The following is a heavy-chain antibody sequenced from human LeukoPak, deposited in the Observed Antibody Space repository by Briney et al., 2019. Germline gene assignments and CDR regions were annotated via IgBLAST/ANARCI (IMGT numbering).Heavy chain of an antibody. Sequence: SETLSLTCTVSDDSISSYYWSWIRQPPGKGLEWIGYIYYSGNTNYNPSLKSRVTISVDTSKNQFSLKLTSVTPADTAVYYCARGGSGFDHWGQGTLVTVSS. CDR1: DDSISSYY. D-gene: IGHD6-25*01. CDR3: ARGGSGFDH. V-gene: IGHV4-59*01. J-gene: IGHJ4*02. CDR2: IYYSGNT.